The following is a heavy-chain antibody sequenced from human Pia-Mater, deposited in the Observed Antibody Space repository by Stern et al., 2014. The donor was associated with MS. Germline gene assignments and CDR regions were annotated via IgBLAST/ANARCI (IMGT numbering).Heavy chain of an antibody. J-gene: IGHJ6*01. V-gene: IGHV1-69*14. CDR2: ITPIFNSA. CDR1: GDTFTDYA. CDR3: AREVGSLAMDV. Sequence: QVQLVQSGAEVKKPGSSVKVSCKASGDTFTDYAISWVRQAPGQGPECMGGITPIFNSADYAQKFQGRLTITADKSRSTAYMELSSLTSEDTAVYYCAREVGSLAMDVWGQGTTVIVSS. D-gene: IGHD1-1*01.